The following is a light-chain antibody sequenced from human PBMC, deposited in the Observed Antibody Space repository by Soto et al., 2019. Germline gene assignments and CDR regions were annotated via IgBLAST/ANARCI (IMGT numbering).Light chain of an antibody. J-gene: IGLJ1*01. Sequence: LTQPASVSGSPGQSITISCTGTSSDVGGYNYVSWYQQHPGKAPKLMIYDVSNRPSGVSNRFSGSKSGNTASLTISGLQAEDEADYYCSSYTSSSTLDYVFGTGTKVTVL. CDR2: DVS. V-gene: IGLV2-14*01. CDR3: SSYTSSSTLDYV. CDR1: SSDVGGYNY.